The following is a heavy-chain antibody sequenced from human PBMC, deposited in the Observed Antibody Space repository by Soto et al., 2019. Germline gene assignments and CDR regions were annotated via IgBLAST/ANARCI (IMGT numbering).Heavy chain of an antibody. J-gene: IGHJ6*02. CDR3: ARGGRSSLEYYYYYYGMDV. CDR2: IIPIFGTA. D-gene: IGHD1-26*01. Sequence: SLKVSCKTSGGTFSSYAISWVRQAPGQGLEWMGGIIPIFGTANYAQKFQGRVTITADESTSTAYMELSSLRSEDTAVYYCARGGRSSLEYYYYYYGMDVWGQGTTVTVSS. CDR1: GGTFSSYA. V-gene: IGHV1-69*13.